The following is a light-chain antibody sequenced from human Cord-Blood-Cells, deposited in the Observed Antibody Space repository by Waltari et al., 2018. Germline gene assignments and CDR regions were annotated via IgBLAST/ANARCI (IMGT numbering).Light chain of an antibody. J-gene: IGKJ1*01. CDR3: QQSYSTPRT. CDR2: AAS. CDR1: QSISSY. V-gene: IGKV1-39*01. Sequence: DIQLTQSPCSVSASVGDRVTITCRASQSISSYLNWYQQKPGKAPKLLIYAASSLQSGVPSRFSGSGSGTDFTLTISSLQPEDFATYYCQQSYSTPRTFGQGTKVEIK.